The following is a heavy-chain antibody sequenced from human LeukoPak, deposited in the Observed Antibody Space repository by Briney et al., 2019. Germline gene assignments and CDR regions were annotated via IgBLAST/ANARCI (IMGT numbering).Heavy chain of an antibody. Sequence: SETLSLTCAVHGGSFSGYYWSWIRQPPGKGLEWIGEINHSGSTNYNPSLKSRVTISVDTSKNQFSLKLSSVTAADTAVYYCARGRGWSPRSLFLDYWGQGTLVTVSS. CDR2: INHSGST. V-gene: IGHV4-34*01. CDR1: GGSFSGYY. J-gene: IGHJ4*02. CDR3: ARGRGWSPRSLFLDY. D-gene: IGHD6-19*01.